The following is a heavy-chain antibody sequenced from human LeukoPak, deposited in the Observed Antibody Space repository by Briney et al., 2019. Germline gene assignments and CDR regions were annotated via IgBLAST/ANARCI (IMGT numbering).Heavy chain of an antibody. CDR1: GFSFSSYG. J-gene: IGHJ3*01. V-gene: IGHV3-30*18. D-gene: IGHD1-26*01. Sequence: PGRSLRLSCAASGFSFSSYGVHWVRQAPGKGLEWLTVISYDGNTIYYADSVKGRFTISRDNSKNTLYLQMNSLRIEDTAVYFCAKDLSVVGAHDSFDVWGQGTMVTVSS. CDR2: ISYDGNTI. CDR3: AKDLSVVGAHDSFDV.